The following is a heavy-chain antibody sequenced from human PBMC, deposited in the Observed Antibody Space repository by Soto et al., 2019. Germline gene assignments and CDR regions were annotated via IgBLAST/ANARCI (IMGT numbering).Heavy chain of an antibody. J-gene: IGHJ3*02. Sequence: ASVKVSCKATGYTFSAYTMNWVRQSPGQSLEWMGWINAGSGNTKYSQNFQGRVSITRDTSASTVYMELTGLTSEDTAVYYCARDTETLGPRANDALDIWGQGTMVTVSS. V-gene: IGHV1-3*01. D-gene: IGHD3-3*02. CDR2: INAGSGNT. CDR1: GYTFSAYT. CDR3: ARDTETLGPRANDALDI.